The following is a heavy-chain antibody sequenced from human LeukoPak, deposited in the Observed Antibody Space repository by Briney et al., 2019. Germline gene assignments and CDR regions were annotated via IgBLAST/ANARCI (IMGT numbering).Heavy chain of an antibody. Sequence: SETLSLTCTVSGGSLSGYYWSWIRQPPGKGLEWIGYIYYTGSSNYNPSLKSRVTISVDTSKNQFSLKLSSVTAADTAVYYCARSYYYDSSGYFRNWGQGTLVTVSS. J-gene: IGHJ4*02. CDR2: IYYTGSS. CDR3: ARSYYYDSSGYFRN. D-gene: IGHD3-22*01. V-gene: IGHV4-59*12. CDR1: GGSLSGYY.